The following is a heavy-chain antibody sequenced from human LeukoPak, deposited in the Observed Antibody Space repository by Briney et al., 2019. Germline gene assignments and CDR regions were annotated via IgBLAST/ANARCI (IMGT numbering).Heavy chain of an antibody. D-gene: IGHD3-22*01. Sequence: GASVKVSCKASGYTFTIYGISWVRQAPGQGLEWMGRINGYNGNTNYAQKVQGRVTMTTDTSTSTAYMELRSLRSDDTAVYYCARMDNSDYYYEVDHWGQGTLVTVSS. CDR2: INGYNGNT. V-gene: IGHV1-18*01. CDR1: GYTFTIYG. J-gene: IGHJ4*02. CDR3: ARMDNSDYYYEVDH.